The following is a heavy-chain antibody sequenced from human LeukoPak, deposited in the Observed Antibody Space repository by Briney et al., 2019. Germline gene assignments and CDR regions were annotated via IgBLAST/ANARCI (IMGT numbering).Heavy chain of an antibody. Sequence: GGSLRLSCAASGFTFNTYWMHWVRQAPGKGLVWVARVHGEGTTTAYADSVKGRFTISRDNAKNTLYLQMTNLRAEDTAVYYCARDSDWILFDYWGRGTLVTVSS. CDR1: GFTFNTYW. CDR2: VHGEGTTT. D-gene: IGHD3/OR15-3a*01. CDR3: ARDSDWILFDY. J-gene: IGHJ4*02. V-gene: IGHV3-74*03.